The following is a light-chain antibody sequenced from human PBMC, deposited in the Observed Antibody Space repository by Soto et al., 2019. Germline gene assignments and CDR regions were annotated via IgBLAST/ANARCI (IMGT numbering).Light chain of an antibody. V-gene: IGKV3-20*01. J-gene: IGKJ1*01. Sequence: EIVMTQSPGTLSLSPGERATLSCRASQSIRSNYVAWYQQKPGQGPRLLIYGASSRASGIPDRFRGSGSGTDFTLTISRLEPEDFAVYYCQQYANSHGTFGQGTKVYIK. CDR3: QQYANSHGT. CDR1: QSIRSNY. CDR2: GAS.